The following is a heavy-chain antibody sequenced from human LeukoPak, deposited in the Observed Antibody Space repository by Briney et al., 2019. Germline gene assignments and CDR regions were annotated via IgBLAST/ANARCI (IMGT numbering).Heavy chain of an antibody. Sequence: GGSLRLSCAASGFTISNNSMTWVRQAPGKGLEWVSVIYSGGSTYYADSVKGRFTISRDNSKNTLYLQMNSLRAEDTAVYYCVRDPTGYSSGWLDYWGQGTLVTVSS. CDR1: GFTISNNS. CDR3: VRDPTGYSSGWLDY. J-gene: IGHJ4*02. V-gene: IGHV3-53*01. D-gene: IGHD6-19*01. CDR2: IYSGGST.